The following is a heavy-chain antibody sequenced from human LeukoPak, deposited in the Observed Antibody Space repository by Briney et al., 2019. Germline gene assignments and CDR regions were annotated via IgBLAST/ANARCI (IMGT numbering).Heavy chain of an antibody. V-gene: IGHV3-23*01. Sequence: GGTLRLSCVASGFTFSSYGMNWVRQAPGKGLEWVSRISGGGDSTDYADSVKGRFTISRDNSKNTLYLQMNSLRVEDTAVYYCAKDHFPRRVGYNGGGSDYWGQGTLVTISS. CDR3: AKDHFPRRVGYNGGGSDY. CDR1: GFTFSSYG. CDR2: ISGGGDST. D-gene: IGHD5-24*01. J-gene: IGHJ4*02.